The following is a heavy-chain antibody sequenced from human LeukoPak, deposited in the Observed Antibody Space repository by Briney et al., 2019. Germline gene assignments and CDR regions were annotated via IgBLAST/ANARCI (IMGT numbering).Heavy chain of an antibody. V-gene: IGHV3-20*04. CDR3: AKARYCSSTSCYWDY. Sequence: PGGSLRLSCAASGFTFDDYGMSWVRQAPGKGLEWVSGINWNGGSTGYADSVKGRFTISRDNAKNSLYLQMNSLRAEDMALYYCAKARYCSSTSCYWDYWGQGTLVTVSS. D-gene: IGHD2-2*01. J-gene: IGHJ4*02. CDR1: GFTFDDYG. CDR2: INWNGGST.